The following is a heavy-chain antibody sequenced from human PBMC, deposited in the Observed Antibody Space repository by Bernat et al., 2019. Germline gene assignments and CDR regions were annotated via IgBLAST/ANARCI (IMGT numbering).Heavy chain of an antibody. D-gene: IGHD6-13*01. Sequence: QVQLVQSGAEVKKPGASVKVSCKASGYTFTSYAMHWVRQAPGQRLEWMGWINAGNGNTKYSQKFQGRVTITRDTSASTAYMELSSLRSEDTAVYYCARDVGIAAAGFYFDYWGQGTLVTVSS. V-gene: IGHV1-3*01. CDR3: ARDVGIAAAGFYFDY. CDR2: INAGNGNT. CDR1: GYTFTSYA. J-gene: IGHJ4*02.